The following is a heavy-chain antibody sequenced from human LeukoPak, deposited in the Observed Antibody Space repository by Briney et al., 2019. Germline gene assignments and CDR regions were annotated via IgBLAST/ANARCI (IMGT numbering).Heavy chain of an antibody. CDR1: GFTFSSYW. D-gene: IGHD5-12*01. CDR2: IKQDGSEK. CDR3: ASGGGYDPSFDY. V-gene: IGHV3-7*01. Sequence: PGGSLRLSCAASGFTFSSYWMSWVRQAPGKGLEWVANIKQDGSEKYYADSVKGRFTISRDNAKNSLYLQMNSLRAEDTAVYYCASGGGYDPSFDYWGQGTLVTVSS. J-gene: IGHJ4*02.